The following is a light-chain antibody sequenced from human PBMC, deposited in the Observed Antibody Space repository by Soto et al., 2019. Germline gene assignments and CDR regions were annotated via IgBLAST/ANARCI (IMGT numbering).Light chain of an antibody. V-gene: IGLV2-11*01. J-gene: IGLJ1*01. Sequence: QSALTQPRSVSGSPGQSVTISCTGTSSDVGGYHYVSWYQQHPGKAPKLMIYDVSKRPSWVPDRFSGSKSGNTASLTISGRQAEDEADYYCCSYAGSYTFVFGTGTKLTVL. CDR2: DVS. CDR3: CSYAGSYTFV. CDR1: SSDVGGYHY.